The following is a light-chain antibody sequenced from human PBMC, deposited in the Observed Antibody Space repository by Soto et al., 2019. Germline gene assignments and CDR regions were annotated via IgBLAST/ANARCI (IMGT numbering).Light chain of an antibody. CDR3: YSYACRASFVV. J-gene: IGLJ2*01. V-gene: IGLV2-23*02. CDR1: SSDVGSYNL. CDR2: EVS. Sequence: QSALTQPASVSGSPGQSITISCTGTSSDVGSYNLVSWYQQHPGKAPKLIIYEVSNRPSGFSNRFSGSKSGNTASLTISGPEVGDEAESYYYSYACRASFVVFGGGTKLTVL.